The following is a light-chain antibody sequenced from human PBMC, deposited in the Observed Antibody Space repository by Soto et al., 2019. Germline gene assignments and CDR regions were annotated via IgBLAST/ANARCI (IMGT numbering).Light chain of an antibody. V-gene: IGKV3-11*01. Sequence: EIVLTQSPATLSLSPGERATLSCRASQGISNSLAWYQQKPGQTPRLLIYDASTWDTGIPARFSGSGSGTDFTLTISSLEPEDFAVYFCQQRNSWPWTFGQGTKVEIK. CDR1: QGISNS. CDR3: QQRNSWPWT. CDR2: DAS. J-gene: IGKJ1*01.